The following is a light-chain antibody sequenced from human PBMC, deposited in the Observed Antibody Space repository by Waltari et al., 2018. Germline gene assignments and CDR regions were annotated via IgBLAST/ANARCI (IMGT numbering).Light chain of an antibody. CDR3: QQYYNYPLT. V-gene: IGKV3-15*01. CDR1: QSVSSS. J-gene: IGKJ4*01. Sequence: DILMTQSTATLSVSPGVRATPSCRPSQSVSSSYSPWSSQKPGQAPKLLIYGASTRAAGIPARFSGSGSGTEFTLTISSLQSEDFAVYYCQQYYNYPLTFGRGTKVEI. CDR2: GAS.